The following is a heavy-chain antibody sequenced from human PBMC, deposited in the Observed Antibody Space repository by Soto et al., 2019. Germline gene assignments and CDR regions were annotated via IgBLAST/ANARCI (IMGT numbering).Heavy chain of an antibody. CDR2: ISSGSNTI. CDR1: GFIFSDYS. CDR3: ARDGPPSGGWSR. J-gene: IGHJ4*02. Sequence: EVQLVESGGGLVQPGGSLRLSCAASGFIFSDYSMNWVRQAPGKGLEWVSSISSGSNTIYYADSVKGRFTISRDNAKNSLYLQLSSLRAEDTAVYYCARDGPPSGGWSRWGQGTLVTVSS. V-gene: IGHV3-48*01. D-gene: IGHD6-19*01.